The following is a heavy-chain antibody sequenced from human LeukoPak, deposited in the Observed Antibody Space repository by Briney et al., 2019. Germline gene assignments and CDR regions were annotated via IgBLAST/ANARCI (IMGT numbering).Heavy chain of an antibody. V-gene: IGHV1-2*02. J-gene: IGHJ4*02. CDR1: GYTFSDYY. D-gene: IGHD2-2*01. CDR3: ARDRGSTSPDY. Sequence: ASVKVSCKASGYTFSDYYMHWVRQAPGQGLEWMGWINPNSGGTNYAQKFQGRVTMTRDTSISTAYMELSRLRSDDTAVYYCARDRGSTSPDYWGQGTLVTVSS. CDR2: INPNSGGT.